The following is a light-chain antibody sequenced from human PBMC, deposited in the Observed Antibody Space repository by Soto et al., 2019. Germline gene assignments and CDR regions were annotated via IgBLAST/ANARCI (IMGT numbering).Light chain of an antibody. CDR2: AAS. V-gene: IGKV1D-12*01. J-gene: IGKJ4*01. CDR1: QDISTW. CDR3: QQANSFPLT. Sequence: DIPMTQSPSSVSASVGDRVTITCRASQDISTWLAWYQQKPGKAPKLLIYAASSLQSEVPSRFSGSGFGTDFSLTISSLQPEDFATYYCQQANSFPLTFGGGTKVEI.